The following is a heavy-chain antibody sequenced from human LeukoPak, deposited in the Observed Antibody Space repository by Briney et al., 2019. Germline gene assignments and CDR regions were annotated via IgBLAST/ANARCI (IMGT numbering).Heavy chain of an antibody. V-gene: IGHV1-18*01. Sequence: GASVKVSCKASGYTFTSYGISWVRQAPGQGLEWMGWISAYNGNTNYAQKLQGRVTMTTDTSTSTAYMELSSLRSEDTAVYYCARAGYCSGGSCYSGWFDPWGQGTLVTVSS. CDR1: GYTFTSYG. CDR2: ISAYNGNT. D-gene: IGHD2-15*01. CDR3: ARAGYCSGGSCYSGWFDP. J-gene: IGHJ5*02.